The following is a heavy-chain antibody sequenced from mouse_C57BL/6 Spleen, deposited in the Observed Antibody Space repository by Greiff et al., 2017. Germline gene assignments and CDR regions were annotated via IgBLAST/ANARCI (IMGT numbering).Heavy chain of an antibody. CDR1: GYTFTDYN. CDR2: INPNNGGT. D-gene: IGHD1-1*01. CDR3: ARGFITTARGYAMDY. J-gene: IGHJ4*01. Sequence: EVKLMESGPELVKPGASVKMSCKASGYTFTDYNMHWVKQSHGKSLEWIGYINPNNGGTSYNQKFKGKATLTVNKSSSTAYMELRSLTSEDSAVYYCARGFITTARGYAMDYWGQGTSVTVSS. V-gene: IGHV1-22*01.